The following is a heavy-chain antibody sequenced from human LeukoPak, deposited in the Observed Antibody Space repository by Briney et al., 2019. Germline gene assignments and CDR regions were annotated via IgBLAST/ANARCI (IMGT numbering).Heavy chain of an antibody. V-gene: IGHV4-30-2*01. D-gene: IGHD5/OR15-5a*01. Sequence: SQTLSLTCAVSGGSISSGGYSWSWIRQPPGKGLEWIGYIYHSGSTYYNPSLKSRVTISVDRSKNQFSLKLSSVTAADTAVYYCARVSDSYHYYGMDVWGQGTTVTVSS. CDR3: ARVSDSYHYYGMDV. CDR1: GGSISSGGYS. J-gene: IGHJ6*02. CDR2: IYHSGST.